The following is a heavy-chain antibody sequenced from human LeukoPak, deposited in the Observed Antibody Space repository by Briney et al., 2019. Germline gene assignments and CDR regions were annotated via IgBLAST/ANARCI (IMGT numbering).Heavy chain of an antibody. CDR2: IYDSGST. CDR3: ARSPGWELQTGDY. CDR1: GGSIRSSYYY. Sequence: PSETLSLTCTVSGGSIRSSYYYWGWIRQPPGKGLEWIGSIYDSGSTYYNPSLKSRVTISVDSSKNQFSLKLNSVTAADTAVYYCARSPGWELQTGDYWGQGTLVTVSS. D-gene: IGHD1-26*01. V-gene: IGHV4-39*01. J-gene: IGHJ4*02.